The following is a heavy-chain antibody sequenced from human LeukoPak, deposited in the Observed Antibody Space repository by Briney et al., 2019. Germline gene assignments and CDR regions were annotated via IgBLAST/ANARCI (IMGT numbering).Heavy chain of an antibody. CDR1: GGTFSSYA. CDR2: INPSGGST. D-gene: IGHD6-13*01. J-gene: IGHJ4*02. CDR3: ARDLAADGRVPDY. V-gene: IGHV1-46*01. Sequence: ASVKVSYKASGGTFSSYAISWVRQAPGQGLEWMGIINPSGGSTSYAQKFQGRVTMTRDMSTSTVYMELSSLRSEDTAVYYCARDLAADGRVPDYWGQGTLVTVSS.